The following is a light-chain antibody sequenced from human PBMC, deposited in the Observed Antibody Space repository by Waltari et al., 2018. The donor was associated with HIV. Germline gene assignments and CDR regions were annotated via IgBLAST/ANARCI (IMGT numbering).Light chain of an antibody. J-gene: IGLJ3*02. Sequence: QSPLTQPASVSGSPGQSIPNSCTGTSVDIGGYDDVPWYQQYPGKAPKLMISDVSKRPSGVSNRFSGSKSGNTASLTISGLQAEDEADYYCTSHTTSSTWVFGGGTKLTVL. CDR1: SVDIGGYDD. CDR2: DVS. CDR3: TSHTTSSTWV. V-gene: IGLV2-14*03.